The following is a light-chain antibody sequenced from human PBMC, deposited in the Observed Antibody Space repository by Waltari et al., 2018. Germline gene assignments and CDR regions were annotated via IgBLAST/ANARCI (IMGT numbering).Light chain of an antibody. V-gene: IGKV3-20*01. J-gene: IGKJ2*01. CDR3: QQYGSSPMYA. CDR2: GAS. CDR1: QIVSSSY. Sequence: EIVLTQSPGTLSLSPGERATLSCRASQIVSSSYLAWYQQKPGQAPRPLIYGASSRATGIPDRFSGSGSGTDFTLTISRLEPEDFAVYYCQQYGSSPMYAFGQGTKLEIK.